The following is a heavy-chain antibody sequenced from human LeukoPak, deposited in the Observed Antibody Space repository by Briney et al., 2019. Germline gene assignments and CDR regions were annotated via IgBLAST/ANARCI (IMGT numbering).Heavy chain of an antibody. CDR1: GFIVSNNY. CDR2: IYSGHST. Sequence: GGSLRLSCAASGFIVSNNYMAWVRRAPGKGLEWVSAIYSGHSTEYADSVKGRFTISRDNSKNTLYLQMNSLRPEDTAVYYCARDLYYYAYYYMDVWGKGTTVTVSS. J-gene: IGHJ6*03. V-gene: IGHV3-53*01. CDR3: ARDLYYYAYYYMDV.